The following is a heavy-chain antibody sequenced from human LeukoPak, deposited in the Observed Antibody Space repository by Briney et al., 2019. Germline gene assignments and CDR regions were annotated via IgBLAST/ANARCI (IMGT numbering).Heavy chain of an antibody. CDR1: GITVSNNY. J-gene: IGHJ4*02. CDR3: AKDRGTAMVTWPYYFDY. D-gene: IGHD5-18*01. CDR2: IYPGGST. V-gene: IGHV3-53*01. Sequence: GGSLRLSCAASGITVSNNYMSWVRQAPGKGLEWVSVIYPGGSTFYADSVKGRFTISRDNSKNTLYLQVDSLRDEDAAVYYCAKDRGTAMVTWPYYFDYWGQGTLVTVSS.